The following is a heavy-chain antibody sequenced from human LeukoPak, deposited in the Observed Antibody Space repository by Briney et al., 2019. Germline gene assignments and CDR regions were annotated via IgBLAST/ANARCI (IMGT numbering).Heavy chain of an antibody. Sequence: GGSLRLSCAASGFTFSSYAMHWVRQAPGKGLEWVAVISYDGSNKYYADSVKGRFTISRDNSKNTLYLQMNSLRAEDTAVYYCARDGTVGGYYDYWGQGTLVTVSS. CDR1: GFTFSSYA. J-gene: IGHJ4*02. V-gene: IGHV3-30-3*01. CDR3: ARDGTVGGYYDY. CDR2: ISYDGSNK. D-gene: IGHD3-22*01.